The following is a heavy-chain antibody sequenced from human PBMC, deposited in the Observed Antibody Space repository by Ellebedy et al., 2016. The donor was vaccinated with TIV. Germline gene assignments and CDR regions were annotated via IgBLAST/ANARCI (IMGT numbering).Heavy chain of an antibody. CDR2: IISIFGTT. D-gene: IGHD3-3*01. CDR3: ATPARYFDFWNGHPPFDH. V-gene: IGHV1-69*13. CDR1: GGTFNNYA. Sequence: AASVKVSCKASGGTFNNYAIGWVRQAPGQGLEWMGGIISIFGTTNYAQKFQDRVTITADESTSTAYMELNSLTSEDTAVYYCATPARYFDFWNGHPPFDHWGQGTLVTVS. J-gene: IGHJ4*02.